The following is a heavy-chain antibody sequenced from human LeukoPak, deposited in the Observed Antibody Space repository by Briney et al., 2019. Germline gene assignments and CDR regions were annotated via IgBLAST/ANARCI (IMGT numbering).Heavy chain of an antibody. CDR2: IYYGGST. CDR3: ARHSRGAYYYGMDV. J-gene: IGHJ6*02. D-gene: IGHD3-16*01. CDR1: GGSISSYY. Sequence: SETLSLTCTVSGGSISSYYWSWIRQPPGKGLEWIGYIYYGGSTNYNPSLKSRVIISVDTSKSQFSLKLSSVTAADTAVYYCARHSRGAYYYGMDVWGQGTTVTVSS. V-gene: IGHV4-59*08.